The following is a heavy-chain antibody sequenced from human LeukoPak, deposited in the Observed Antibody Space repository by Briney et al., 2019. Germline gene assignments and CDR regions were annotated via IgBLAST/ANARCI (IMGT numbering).Heavy chain of an antibody. D-gene: IGHD6-13*01. CDR2: IYSGGST. J-gene: IGHJ6*03. Sequence: GGSLRLSCAASGFTVSSNYMSWVRQAPGKGLEWVSVIYSGGSTYYADSVKGRFTISRDNSKNTLYLQMNSLRAEDTAVYYCARGSHSSSWFAPSYYYYYYMDVWGKGTTVTVSS. CDR1: GFTVSSNY. CDR3: ARGSHSSSWFAPSYYYYYYMDV. V-gene: IGHV3-53*01.